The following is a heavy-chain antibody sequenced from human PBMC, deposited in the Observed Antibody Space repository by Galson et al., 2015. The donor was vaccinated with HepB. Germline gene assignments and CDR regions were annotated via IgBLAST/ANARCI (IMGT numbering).Heavy chain of an antibody. V-gene: IGHV3-23*01. D-gene: IGHD2-2*01. J-gene: IGHJ4*02. CDR3: ALQDCSGTSCSRPY. CDR1: GFTFSTYA. Sequence: SLRLSCAASGFTFSTYAVSWVRQAPGKGLEWVSTIGGRSYSTKYTDSVKGRFTISRDSSENTLYLQMSSLRADDTAVYYCALQDCSGTSCSRPYWGQGTLVTVSS. CDR2: IGGRSYST.